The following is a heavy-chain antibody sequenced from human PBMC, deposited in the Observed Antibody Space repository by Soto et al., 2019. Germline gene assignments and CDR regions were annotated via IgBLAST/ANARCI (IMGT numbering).Heavy chain of an antibody. Sequence: QVQLQESGPGLVKHSGTLSVTCAVSGGSISSSNWWTWVRQPQVKGLEWIGEIYHSGTTNYNPSLKSRVVISGDTSRNHLSLTLSSVTAADTAVYYCAIPATSYFEYWGQRILVTVSS. V-gene: IGHV4-4*02. CDR1: GGSISSSNW. CDR2: IYHSGTT. CDR3: AIPATSYFEY. D-gene: IGHD2-2*01. J-gene: IGHJ4*02.